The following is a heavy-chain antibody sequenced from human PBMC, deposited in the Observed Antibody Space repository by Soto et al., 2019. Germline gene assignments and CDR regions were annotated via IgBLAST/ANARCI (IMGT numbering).Heavy chain of an antibody. CDR2: ISSSSSYI. J-gene: IGHJ6*02. V-gene: IGHV3-21*01. CDR1: GFTFSSYS. CDR3: ARGAVLDSYGMDV. Sequence: PGGSLRLSCAASGFTFSSYSMNWVRQAPGQGLEWVSSISSSSSYIYYADSVKGRFTISRDNAKNSLYLQMNSLRAEDTAVYYCARGAVLDSYGMDVWRQGPTVTVSS. D-gene: IGHD6-25*01.